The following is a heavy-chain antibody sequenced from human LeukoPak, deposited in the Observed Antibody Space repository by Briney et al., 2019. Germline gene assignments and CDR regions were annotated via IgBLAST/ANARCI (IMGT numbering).Heavy chain of an antibody. CDR2: ISSSSSTI. CDR3: AKDFRLYYFDY. CDR1: GFTFSSYS. J-gene: IGHJ4*02. D-gene: IGHD3-10*01. V-gene: IGHV3-48*01. Sequence: PGGSLRLSCAASGFTFSSYSMNWVRQAPGKGLEWVSYISSSSSTIYYADSVRGRFTISRDNSKNTLYLQMNSLRAEDTAVYYCAKDFRLYYFDYWGQGTLVTVSS.